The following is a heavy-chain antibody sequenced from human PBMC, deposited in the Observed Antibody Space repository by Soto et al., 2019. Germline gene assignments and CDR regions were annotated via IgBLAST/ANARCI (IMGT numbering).Heavy chain of an antibody. CDR1: GGSISSSSYY. V-gene: IGHV4-61*05. CDR2: IYYSGST. J-gene: IGHJ5*02. D-gene: IGHD1-1*01. Sequence: SETLSLTCTVSGGSISSSSYYWSWIRQPPGKGLEWIGYIYYSGSTNYNPSLKSRVTISVDTSKNQFSLKLSSVTAADTAVYYCARRNGLEPTVEWFDPWGQGTLVTVSS. CDR3: ARRNGLEPTVEWFDP.